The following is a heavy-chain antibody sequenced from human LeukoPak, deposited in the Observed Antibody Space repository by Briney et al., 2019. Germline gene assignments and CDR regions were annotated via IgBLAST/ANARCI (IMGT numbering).Heavy chain of an antibody. CDR3: TRNSGWYGLS. D-gene: IGHD6-19*01. CDR2: IDYDGGSG. J-gene: IGHJ1*01. CDR1: GFTLSSYE. Sequence: GGSLRLSCTVSGFTLSSYELSWIRQAPGKGLEWVSSIDYDGGSGHYADSVKGRFTISRDNSNNTLFLHLNSLRGEDTAVYYCTRNSGWYGLSWGQGTLVTVSS. V-gene: IGHV3-23*01.